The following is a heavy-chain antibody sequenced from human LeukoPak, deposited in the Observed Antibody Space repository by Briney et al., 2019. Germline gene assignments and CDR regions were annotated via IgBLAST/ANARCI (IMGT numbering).Heavy chain of an antibody. CDR3: ARGFSSSWTRTPFDY. D-gene: IGHD6-13*01. CDR2: INAGNGNT. J-gene: IGHJ4*02. CDR1: GYTFTSYA. V-gene: IGHV1-3*01. Sequence: ASVKVSCKASGYTFTSYAMHWVRQAPGQRLEWMGWINAGNGNTKYSQKFQGRVTITRDTSASTAYMELSSLRSEDTAVYYCARGFSSSWTRTPFDYWGQGTLVTVSS.